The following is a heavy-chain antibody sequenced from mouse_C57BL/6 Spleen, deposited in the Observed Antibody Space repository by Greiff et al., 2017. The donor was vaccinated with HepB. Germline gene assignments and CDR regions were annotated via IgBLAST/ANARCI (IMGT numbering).Heavy chain of an antibody. J-gene: IGHJ1*03. CDR2: ISDGGSYT. CDR1: GFTFSSYA. D-gene: IGHD1-1*01. V-gene: IGHV5-4*01. CDR3: ARDRGYGSSYGWYFDV. Sequence: EVQLVESGGGLVKPGGSLKLSCAASGFTFSSYAMSWVRQTPEKRLEWVATISDGGSYTYYPDNVKGRFTISRDNAKNNLYLQMSHLKSEDTAMYYCARDRGYGSSYGWYFDVWGTGTTVTVSS.